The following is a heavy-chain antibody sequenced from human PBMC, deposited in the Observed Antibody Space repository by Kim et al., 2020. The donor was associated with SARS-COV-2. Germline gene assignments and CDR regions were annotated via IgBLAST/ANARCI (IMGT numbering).Heavy chain of an antibody. V-gene: IGHV3-21*01. CDR1: GFTFSSYS. J-gene: IGHJ4*02. D-gene: IGHD4-17*01. CDR2: ISSSSSYI. Sequence: GGSLRLSCAASGFTFSSYSMNWVRQAPGKGLEWVSSISSSSSYIYYADSVKGRFTISRDNAKNSLYLQMNSLRAEDTAVYYCARESVATVTTPFDYWGQGTLVTVSS. CDR3: ARESVATVTTPFDY.